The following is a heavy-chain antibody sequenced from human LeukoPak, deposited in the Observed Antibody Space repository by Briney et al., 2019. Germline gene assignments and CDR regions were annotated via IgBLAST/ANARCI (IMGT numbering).Heavy chain of an antibody. V-gene: IGHV4-59*11. J-gene: IGHJ4*02. CDR3: ARDGYSGSSLFDY. Sequence: SETLPLTCTVSGGSISSHFWSWIRQPPGKGLEWIGYIHYSGSTNYNPSLKSRVTISVDTSKNQFSLGLSSVTAADTAVYYCARDGYSGSSLFDYWGQGTLVTVSS. CDR2: IHYSGST. D-gene: IGHD1-26*01. CDR1: GGSISSHF.